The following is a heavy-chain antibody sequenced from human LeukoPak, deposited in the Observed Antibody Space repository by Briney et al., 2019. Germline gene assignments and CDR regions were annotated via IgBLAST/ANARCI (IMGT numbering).Heavy chain of an antibody. CDR3: ARAAAIIRGVPEADAFDI. J-gene: IGHJ3*02. CDR1: GGSISSSSYY. CDR2: IYYSGST. V-gene: IGHV4-39*07. D-gene: IGHD2-2*01. Sequence: PSETLSLTCTVSGGSISSSSYYWGWIRQPPGKGLEWIGSIYYSGSTYYNPSLKSRVTISVDKSKNQFSLNLTSVTAADTAVYYCARAAAIIRGVPEADAFDIWGQGTMVTVSS.